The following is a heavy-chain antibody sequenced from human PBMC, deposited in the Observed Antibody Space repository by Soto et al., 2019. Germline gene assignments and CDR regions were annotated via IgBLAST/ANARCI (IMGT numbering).Heavy chain of an antibody. V-gene: IGHV3-23*01. D-gene: IGHD3-10*01. J-gene: IGHJ6*02. CDR3: AKFVTMVRGVIWYYYGMDV. CDR2: ISGSGGST. Sequence: GGSLRLSCAASGFTFSSLAMSWVRQAPGKGLEWVSAISGSGGSTYYADSVKGRFTISRDNSKNTLYLQMNSLRAEDTAVYYCAKFVTMVRGVIWYYYGMDVWGQGTTVTVSS. CDR1: GFTFSSLA.